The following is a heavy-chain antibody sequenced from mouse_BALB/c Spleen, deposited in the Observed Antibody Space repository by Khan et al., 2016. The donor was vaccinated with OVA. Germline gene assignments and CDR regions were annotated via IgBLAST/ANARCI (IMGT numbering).Heavy chain of an antibody. CDR3: VRDGAYHRNDGWFAY. D-gene: IGHD2-14*01. CDR1: GYTFTSYT. J-gene: IGHJ3*01. Sequence: QMQLEESGAELARPGASVKMSCKASGYTFTSYTIHWIKLRPGQGLEWIGYINPSNGYTNYNQKFRDKVTLTADKSSTTAYMQLSSLTSDDSAVYNCVRDGAYHRNDGWFAYWGQGTLVTVSA. V-gene: IGHV1-4*01. CDR2: INPSNGYT.